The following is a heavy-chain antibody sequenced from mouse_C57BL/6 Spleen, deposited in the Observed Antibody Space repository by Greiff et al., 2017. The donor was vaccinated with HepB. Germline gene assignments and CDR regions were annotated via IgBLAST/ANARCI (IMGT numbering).Heavy chain of an antibody. CDR3: ARSGRYYYGSSTYYAMDY. CDR1: GYTFTSYW. Sequence: VQLQQPGAELVRPGSSVKLSCKASGYTFTSYWMHWVKQRPIQGLEWIGNIDPSDSETHYNQKFKDKATLTVDKSSSTAYMQLSSLTSEDSAVYYCARSGRYYYGSSTYYAMDYWGQGTSVTVSS. J-gene: IGHJ4*01. CDR2: IDPSDSET. V-gene: IGHV1-52*01. D-gene: IGHD1-1*01.